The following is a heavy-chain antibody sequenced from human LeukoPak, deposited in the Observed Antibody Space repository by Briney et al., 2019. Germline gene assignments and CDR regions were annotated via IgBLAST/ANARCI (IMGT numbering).Heavy chain of an antibody. V-gene: IGHV3-23*01. Sequence: GGSLRLSCAASGFTFSSYAMCWVRQAPGKGLEWVSAISGSAYSTYYADSVKGRFTISRDNSKNTLYLQMNSLRAEDTAVYYCAKNIWTEMATIYYYMDVWGKGTTVTVSS. CDR1: GFTFSSYA. CDR3: AKNIWTEMATIYYYMDV. D-gene: IGHD5-24*01. J-gene: IGHJ6*03. CDR2: ISGSAYST.